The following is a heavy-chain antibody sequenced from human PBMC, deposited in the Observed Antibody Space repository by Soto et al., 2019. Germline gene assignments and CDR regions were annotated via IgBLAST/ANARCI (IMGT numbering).Heavy chain of an antibody. CDR1: GYTFTSYG. CDR2: ISAYNGNT. V-gene: IGHV1-18*04. D-gene: IGHD3-22*01. Sequence: ASVKVSCKASGYTFTSYGISWVRQAPGQGLEWMGWISAYNGNTNYAQNFQGRVTMTTDTSTNTAYMELRSLRSDDTAVYYCARDLYGYDSSGYLFDNWGQGTLVTVSS. CDR3: ARDLYGYDSSGYLFDN. J-gene: IGHJ4*02.